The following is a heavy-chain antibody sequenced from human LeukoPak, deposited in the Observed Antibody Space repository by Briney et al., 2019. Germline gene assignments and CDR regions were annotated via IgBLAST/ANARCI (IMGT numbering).Heavy chain of an antibody. Sequence: ASVKVSCKASGYTFTSYGISWVRQAPGQGLEGIGWISAYNGNTNYAQKLQGRVTMTTDTSTSTAYMELRSLRSDDTAVYYCARDYYYDSSGYYYGFDYWGQGTLVTVSS. V-gene: IGHV1-18*01. CDR2: ISAYNGNT. CDR3: ARDYYYDSSGYYYGFDY. CDR1: GYTFTSYG. D-gene: IGHD3-22*01. J-gene: IGHJ4*02.